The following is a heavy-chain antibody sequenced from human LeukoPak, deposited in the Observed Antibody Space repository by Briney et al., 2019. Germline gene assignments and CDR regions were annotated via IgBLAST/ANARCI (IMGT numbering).Heavy chain of an antibody. J-gene: IGHJ4*02. V-gene: IGHV4-34*01. D-gene: IGHD6-6*01. CDR3: ARAPLWTIAARPFDY. CDR2: IHHSGST. Sequence: SETLSLTCAVLDGSFKNYYWTWIRQPPGKGLEWIAEIHHSGSTIYNPSLKSRVTILRDTSKSQFSLKMSSLTAADTAVYYCARAPLWTIAARPFDYWGQGTLVTVSS. CDR1: DGSFKNYY.